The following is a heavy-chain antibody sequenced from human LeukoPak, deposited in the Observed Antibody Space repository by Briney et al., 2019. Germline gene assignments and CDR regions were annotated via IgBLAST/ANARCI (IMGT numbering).Heavy chain of an antibody. J-gene: IGHJ4*02. CDR1: GYTFTSYY. V-gene: IGHV1-46*01. CDR3: ARDRGEIVNYGSYYFDY. D-gene: IGHD3-10*01. Sequence: ASVKVSCKASGYTFTSYYMHWVRQAPGQGLEWMGIINPRGGSITYAQKFQGRVTMTRDTSTSTVYMELSSLRSEDTAVYYCARDRGEIVNYGSYYFDYWGQGTLVTVSS. CDR2: INPRGGSI.